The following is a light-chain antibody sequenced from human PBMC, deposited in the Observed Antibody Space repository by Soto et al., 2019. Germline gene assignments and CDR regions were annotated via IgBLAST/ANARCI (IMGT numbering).Light chain of an antibody. J-gene: IGKJ1*01. Sequence: EIVLTQSPGTLSLSPGQRATLSCRASQNIRSNYVAWFQQTPGQAPRLLIYGAVNKASVIPDRFSGSGSGTEFTLTISSLEHEDFVVYYCQQYHSPPLTFGQGTKVEIK. V-gene: IGKV3-20*01. CDR3: QQYHSPPLT. CDR1: QNIRSNY. CDR2: GAV.